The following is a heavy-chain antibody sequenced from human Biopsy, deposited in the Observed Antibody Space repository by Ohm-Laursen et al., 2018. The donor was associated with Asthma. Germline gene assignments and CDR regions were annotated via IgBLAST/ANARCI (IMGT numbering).Heavy chain of an antibody. Sequence: SVKVSCKASGGTFGNYAISWVRQAPGHSLEWMGWINAANGNTKYSQKFQGRLTISRDTSASTAYMDLSSLRSEDTAVYYCARTYFDFLTGQVHDAFAMWGQGTMVTVSS. CDR3: ARTYFDFLTGQVHDAFAM. D-gene: IGHD3-9*01. J-gene: IGHJ3*02. CDR1: GGTFGNYA. V-gene: IGHV1-3*01. CDR2: INAANGNT.